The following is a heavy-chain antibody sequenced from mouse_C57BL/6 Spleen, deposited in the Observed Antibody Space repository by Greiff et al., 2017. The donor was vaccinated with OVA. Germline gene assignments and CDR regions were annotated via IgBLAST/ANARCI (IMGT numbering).Heavy chain of an antibody. V-gene: IGHV3-1*01. D-gene: IGHD1-1*01. Sequence: DVHLVESGPGMVKPSQSLSLTCTVTGYSITSGYDWHWIRHFPGNKLEWMGYISYSGSTNYNPSLKSRISITHDTSKNHFFLKLNSVTTEDTATYYCAREGLGYGSSFDVWGTGTTVTVSS. J-gene: IGHJ1*03. CDR3: AREGLGYGSSFDV. CDR1: GYSITSGYD. CDR2: ISYSGST.